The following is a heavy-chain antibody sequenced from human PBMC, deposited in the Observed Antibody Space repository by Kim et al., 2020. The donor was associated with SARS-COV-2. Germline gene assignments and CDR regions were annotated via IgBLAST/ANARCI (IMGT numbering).Heavy chain of an antibody. CDR3: AREVNDESTGES. J-gene: IGHJ5*02. CDR1: GGSISSSNYH. V-gene: IGHV4-39*01. D-gene: IGHD3-16*01. CDR2: VYYSGTT. Sequence: SETLSLTCTVSGGSISSSNYHWGWIRQPPGKGLEWIGSVYYSGTTYYKPSLRSRVTISVDTSKNQFFLKLSSVTAADTAVYYCAREVNDESTGESWGQGALVTVSS.